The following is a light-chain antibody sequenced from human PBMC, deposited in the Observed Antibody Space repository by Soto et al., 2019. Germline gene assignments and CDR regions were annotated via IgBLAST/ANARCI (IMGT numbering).Light chain of an antibody. V-gene: IGKV3-15*01. J-gene: IGKJ2*01. Sequence: EIVMTQSPATLSVSPGERATLSCRASQSVSSNLAWYQQKPGQAPRLLIYGASTRATGIPARFSGSGSGTEFTLTISSLQSEDFAVYYCQQYNNWPYIFGQGTKLAIK. CDR1: QSVSSN. CDR3: QQYNNWPYI. CDR2: GAS.